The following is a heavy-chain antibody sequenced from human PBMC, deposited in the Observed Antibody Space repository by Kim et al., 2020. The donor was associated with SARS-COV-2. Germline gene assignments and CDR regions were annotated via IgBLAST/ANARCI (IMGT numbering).Heavy chain of an antibody. V-gene: IGHV3-23*01. J-gene: IGHJ4*02. CDR3: AKDLSFYCSGGSCRLY. Sequence: GGSLRLSCAASGFTFSSYAMSWVRQAPGKGLEWVSAISGSGGSTYYADSVKGWFTISRDNSKNTLYLQMNSLRAEDTAVYYCAKDLSFYCSGGSCRLYWGQGTLVTVSS. CDR1: GFTFSSYA. D-gene: IGHD2-15*01. CDR2: ISGSGGST.